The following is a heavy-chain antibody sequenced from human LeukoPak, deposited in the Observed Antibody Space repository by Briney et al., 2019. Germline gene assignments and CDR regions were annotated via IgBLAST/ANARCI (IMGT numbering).Heavy chain of an antibody. CDR2: ICCDGGSI. CDR1: GFTFSSYT. D-gene: IGHD2-21*02. J-gene: IGHJ4*02. CDR3: ASEVYCSSDCYPYPSDFLR. Sequence: GGSLRLSCVASGFTFSSYTINWVRQAPGKGLEWVAGICCDGGSIDYADSVKGRFTISRDNSRNTLYLQMNNLRTEDTAVYYCASEVYCSSDCYPYPSDFLRWGQGTLVTV. V-gene: IGHV3-23*01.